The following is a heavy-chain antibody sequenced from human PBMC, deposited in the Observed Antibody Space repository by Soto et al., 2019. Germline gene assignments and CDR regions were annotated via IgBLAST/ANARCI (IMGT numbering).Heavy chain of an antibody. V-gene: IGHV1-18*01. CDR2: ISAYNGNT. CDR1: GYTFTSYG. CDR3: ARALGYDYVWGSYRYMDY. D-gene: IGHD3-16*02. J-gene: IGHJ4*02. Sequence: AASVKVSCKASGYTFTSYGISWVRQAPGQGLEWMGWISAYNGNTNYAQKLQGRVTMTTDTSTSTAYMELRSLRSVDTAVYYCARALGYDYVWGSYRYMDYWGQGTLVTVSS.